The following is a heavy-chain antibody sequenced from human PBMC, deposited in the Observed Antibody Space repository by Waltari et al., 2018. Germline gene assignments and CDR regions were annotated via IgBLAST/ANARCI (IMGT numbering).Heavy chain of an antibody. Sequence: EVQLVESGGGLIQPGGSLRLSCAASGFTVSSNYMSWVRQAPGKGLEWVSVIYGGGSTYYADSVKGRFTISRDNSKNTLYLQMNSLRAEDTAVYYCARDKDRLYFDYWGQGTLVTVSS. CDR2: IYGGGST. CDR3: ARDKDRLYFDY. V-gene: IGHV3-53*01. D-gene: IGHD2-15*01. CDR1: GFTVSSNY. J-gene: IGHJ4*02.